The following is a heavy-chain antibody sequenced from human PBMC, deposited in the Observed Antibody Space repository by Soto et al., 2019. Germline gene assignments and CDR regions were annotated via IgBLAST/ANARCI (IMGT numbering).Heavy chain of an antibody. Sequence: QVQLVESGGGVVQPGRSLRLSCAASGFSFSSYGMHWVRQAPGKGLEWVAAIWYDGSNKNYADSVKGRFTISRDNSKNTLFLQMNSLRAEDTAVYYCARAQTVTKSDYYYGMDVWGQGTTLTVSS. CDR1: GFSFSSYG. CDR3: ARAQTVTKSDYYYGMDV. CDR2: IWYDGSNK. J-gene: IGHJ6*02. V-gene: IGHV3-33*01. D-gene: IGHD4-17*01.